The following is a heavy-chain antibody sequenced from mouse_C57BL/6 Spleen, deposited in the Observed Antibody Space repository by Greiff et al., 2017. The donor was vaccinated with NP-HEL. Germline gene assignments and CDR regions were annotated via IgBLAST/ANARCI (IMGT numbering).Heavy chain of an antibody. CDR3: TRGKDCFDY. Sequence: VQLQQSGAELVRPGASVKLSCTASGFNIKDDYMHWVKQRPEQGLEWIGWIDPENGDTEYASKFQGKATITADTSSNTAYLQLSSLTSEDTAVYYCTRGKDCFDYWGQGTTLTVSS. V-gene: IGHV14-4*01. CDR1: GFNIKDDY. J-gene: IGHJ2*01. CDR2: IDPENGDT.